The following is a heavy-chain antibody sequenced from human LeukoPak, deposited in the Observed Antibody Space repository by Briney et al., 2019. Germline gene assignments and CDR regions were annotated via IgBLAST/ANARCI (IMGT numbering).Heavy chain of an antibody. CDR1: GGSISSYY. CDR2: IYYTGST. J-gene: IGHJ4*02. Sequence: PSETLSLTCTASGGSISSYYWSWIRQPPGKGLEWIGYIYYTGSTNYNPSLKSRVTISVDTSKNQFSLQLSSVTAADTAVYYCARVGFGNTPHPIDYWGQGTLVTVSS. D-gene: IGHD4-23*01. CDR3: ARVGFGNTPHPIDY. V-gene: IGHV4-59*01.